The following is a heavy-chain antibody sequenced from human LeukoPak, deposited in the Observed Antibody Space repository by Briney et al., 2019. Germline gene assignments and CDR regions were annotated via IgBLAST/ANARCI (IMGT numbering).Heavy chain of an antibody. CDR1: GYTFTTYY. CDR2: INPTRGSA. CDR3: ARESHNVAWHLGGY. D-gene: IGHD3-22*01. V-gene: IGHV1-46*01. J-gene: IGHJ4*02. Sequence: ASVKVSCMASGYTFTTYYMHWVRQAPGQGLEWMGMINPTRGSATYAQKFRDRVTMTRDTSTSTVYMELSGLTSEDTAVYYCARESHNVAWHLGGYWGQGTLVTASS.